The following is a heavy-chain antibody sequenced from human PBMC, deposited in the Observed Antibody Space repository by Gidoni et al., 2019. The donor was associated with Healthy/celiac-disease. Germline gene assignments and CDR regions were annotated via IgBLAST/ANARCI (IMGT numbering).Heavy chain of an antibody. CDR1: GYTLPDLS. J-gene: IGHJ5*02. D-gene: IGHD3-10*01. V-gene: IGHV1-24*01. CDR3: ATGRYYYGSGSYFNWFDP. Sequence: QVQLVQSGAEVKKPGASVKVSCKVSGYTLPDLSLHWVRQAPGKGLEWMGGFDPEDGETIYAQKFQGRVTMTEDTSTDTAYMELSSLRSEDTAVYYCATGRYYYGSGSYFNWFDPWGQGTLVTVSS. CDR2: FDPEDGET.